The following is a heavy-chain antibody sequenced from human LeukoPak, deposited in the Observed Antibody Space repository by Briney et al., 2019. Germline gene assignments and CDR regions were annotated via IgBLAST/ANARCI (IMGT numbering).Heavy chain of an antibody. CDR2: IYYSGST. CDR3: ASLPTSEGYYYDSSGYSSY. Sequence: SETLSLTCAVPGGSISSSSYYWGWIRQPPGKGLEWIGSIYYSGSTYYNPSLKSRVTISVDTSKNQFSLKLSSVTAADTAVYYCASLPTSEGYYYDSSGYSSYWGQGTLVTVSS. CDR1: GGSISSSSYY. D-gene: IGHD3-22*01. J-gene: IGHJ4*02. V-gene: IGHV4-39*01.